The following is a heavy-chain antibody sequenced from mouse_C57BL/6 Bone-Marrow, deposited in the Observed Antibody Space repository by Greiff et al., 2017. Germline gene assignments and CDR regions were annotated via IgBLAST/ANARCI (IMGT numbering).Heavy chain of an antibody. V-gene: IGHV1-69*02. J-gene: IGHJ3*01. CDR1: GYTFTSYG. CDR2: IYPSSGYT. D-gene: IGHD1-1*01. CDR3: ARSLLLFGY. Sequence: QVQLQQPGAELVRPGASVKLSCKASGYTFTSYGIRWVKQRPGQGLEWIGEIYPSSGYTNYNQQFKGKATLTVDKSSSTAYMELRSLTSADSAVYFCARSLLLFGYWGQGTLVTVSA.